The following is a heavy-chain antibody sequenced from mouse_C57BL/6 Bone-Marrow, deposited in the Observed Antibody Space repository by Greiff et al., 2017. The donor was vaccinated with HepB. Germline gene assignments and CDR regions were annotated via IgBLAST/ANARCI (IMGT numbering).Heavy chain of an antibody. D-gene: IGHD2-2*01. CDR2: INPSNGGT. Sequence: QVQLQQPGTELVKPGASVKLSCKASGYTFTSYWMHWVKQRPGQGLEWIGNINPSNGGTNYNEKFKSKATLTVDKSSSTAYMQLSSLTSEDSAVYYCARSGQSTMVTTEFAYWGQGTLVTVSA. J-gene: IGHJ3*01. CDR3: ARSGQSTMVTTEFAY. CDR1: GYTFTSYW. V-gene: IGHV1-53*01.